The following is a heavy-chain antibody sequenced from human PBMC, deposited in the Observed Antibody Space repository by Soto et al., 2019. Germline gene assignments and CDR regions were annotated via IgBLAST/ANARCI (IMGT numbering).Heavy chain of an antibody. CDR2: INHSGST. CDR3: ARGPLITIFGVVTPYYYYGMDV. CDR1: GGSFSGYY. V-gene: IGHV4-34*01. Sequence: SETLSLTCAVYGGSFSGYYWSWIRQPPGKGLEWIGEINHSGSTNYYPSLKSRVTISVDTSKNQFSLKLSSVTAADTAVYYCARGPLITIFGVVTPYYYYGMDVWGQGTTVTVSS. J-gene: IGHJ6*02. D-gene: IGHD3-3*01.